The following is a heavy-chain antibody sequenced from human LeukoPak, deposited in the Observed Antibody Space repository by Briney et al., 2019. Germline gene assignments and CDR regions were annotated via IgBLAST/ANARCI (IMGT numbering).Heavy chain of an antibody. CDR2: ISAYNGNT. D-gene: IGHD2-8*01. V-gene: IGHV1-18*01. Sequence: ASVKVSCKASGYTFTSYAMNWVRQAPGQGLEWMGWISAYNGNTNYAQKLQGRVTMTTDTSTSTAYMELRSLRSDDTAVYYRARDRVGVHAPPDYWGQGTLVTVSS. CDR3: ARDRVGVHAPPDY. CDR1: GYTFTSYA. J-gene: IGHJ4*02.